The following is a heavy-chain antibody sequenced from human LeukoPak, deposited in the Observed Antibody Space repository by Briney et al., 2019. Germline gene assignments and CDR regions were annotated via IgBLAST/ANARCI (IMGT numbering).Heavy chain of an antibody. CDR3: AREATVTDYYYYGMDV. V-gene: IGHV1-2*06. J-gene: IGHJ6*02. D-gene: IGHD4-17*01. CDR1: GYTFTGYY. Sequence: ASVKVSCKASGYTFTGYYMHWVRQAPGQGLEWMGRINPNSGGTNYAQKFQGRVTMTRDTSISTAYMELSRLRSDDTAVYYCAREATVTDYYYYGMDVWGQGTTVTVSS. CDR2: INPNSGGT.